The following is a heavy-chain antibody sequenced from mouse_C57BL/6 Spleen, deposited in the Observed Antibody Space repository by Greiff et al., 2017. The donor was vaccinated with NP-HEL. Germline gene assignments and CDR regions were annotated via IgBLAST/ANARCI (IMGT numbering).Heavy chain of an antibody. CDR2: INPSSGYT. CDR1: GYTFTSYT. J-gene: IGHJ3*01. CDR3: ARDGDDYDGFAY. V-gene: IGHV1-4*01. D-gene: IGHD2-4*01. Sequence: VQLQQSGAELARPGASVKMSCKASGYTFTSYTMHWVKQRPGPGLEWIGYINPSSGYTKYNQKFKDKATLTADKSSSTAYMQLSSLTSEDSAVYYCARDGDDYDGFAYWGQGTLVTVSA.